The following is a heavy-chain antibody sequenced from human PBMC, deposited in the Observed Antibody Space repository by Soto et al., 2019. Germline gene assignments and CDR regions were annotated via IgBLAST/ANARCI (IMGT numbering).Heavy chain of an antibody. CDR2: ISGSDGST. CDR3: AKDRERDAWYEDY. D-gene: IGHD6-13*01. CDR1: GFSFSSYA. Sequence: GGSLRLSCVASGFSFSSYAMSWVRQAPGKGLEWVSVISGSDGSTYYADSVKGRFTISRDNSKNTLYLQMNSLRAEDTAVYYRAKDRERDAWYEDYWGQGTLVTAPQ. J-gene: IGHJ4*02. V-gene: IGHV3-23*01.